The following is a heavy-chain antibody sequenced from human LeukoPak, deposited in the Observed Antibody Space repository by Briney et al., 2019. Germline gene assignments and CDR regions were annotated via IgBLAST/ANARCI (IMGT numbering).Heavy chain of an antibody. Sequence: SETLSLTCAVYGGSFSGYYWSWIRQPPGKGLEWIGEINHSGSTKYNPSLKSRVTISGDTSKSQFSLKLSSVTAADTAVYYCARRLDSSGWFLSKAFDYWGQGTLVTVSS. CDR3: ARRLDSSGWFLSKAFDY. D-gene: IGHD6-19*01. CDR1: GGSFSGYY. CDR2: INHSGST. J-gene: IGHJ4*02. V-gene: IGHV4-34*01.